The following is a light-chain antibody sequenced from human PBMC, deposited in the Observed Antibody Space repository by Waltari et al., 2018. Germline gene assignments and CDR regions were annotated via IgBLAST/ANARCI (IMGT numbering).Light chain of an antibody. CDR3: SSYAGSGTVV. J-gene: IGLJ2*01. CDR1: SSDIGRYNL. V-gene: IGLV2-8*01. Sequence: QSALTQPPSASGSPGQSVAIPCTGTSSDIGRYNLVSWYQQDPGKAPKPIVYDVPKWPSGVPDRFSGSKSGHTASLIVSGLQAGDEADYYCSSYAGSGTVVFGGGTKLTVL. CDR2: DVP.